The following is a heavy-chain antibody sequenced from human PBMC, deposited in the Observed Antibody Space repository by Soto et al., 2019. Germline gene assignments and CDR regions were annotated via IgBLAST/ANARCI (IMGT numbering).Heavy chain of an antibody. D-gene: IGHD4-17*01. Sequence: PGGSLRLSCAASGFTFSSYAMNWVRQAPGKGLEWVANIKQDGSEKYYVDSVKGRFTISRDNAKNSLYLQMNSLRAEDMAVYYCARALDYEVNGNAFDIWGQGTMVTVSS. CDR2: IKQDGSEK. V-gene: IGHV3-7*01. CDR3: ARALDYEVNGNAFDI. J-gene: IGHJ3*02. CDR1: GFTFSSYA.